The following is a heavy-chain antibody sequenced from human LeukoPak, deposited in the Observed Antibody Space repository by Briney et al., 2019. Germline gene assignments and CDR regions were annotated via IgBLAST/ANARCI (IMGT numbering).Heavy chain of an antibody. CDR1: GYTFTGYY. V-gene: IGHV1-2*02. J-gene: IGHJ6*03. D-gene: IGHD3-10*01. CDR2: INPNTGGT. Sequence: ASVKVSCKASGYTFTGYYMHWVRQAPGQGLEWMGWINPNTGGTNYAQKFQGRVTMTRDTSISTAYMELSSLRSEDTAVYYCARGRGSGSYYPLINYYYYYYMDVWGKGTTVTVSS. CDR3: ARGRGSGSYYPLINYYYYYYMDV.